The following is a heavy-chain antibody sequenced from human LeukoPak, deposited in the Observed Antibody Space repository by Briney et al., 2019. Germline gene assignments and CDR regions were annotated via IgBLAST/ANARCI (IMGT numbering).Heavy chain of an antibody. CDR1: GFTFDDYG. D-gene: IGHD4-17*01. CDR3: ARDGRAVGYYGDSAAYYYMDV. V-gene: IGHV3-20*04. CDR2: INWNGGST. Sequence: GGSLRLSCAASGFTFDDYGMSWVRQAPGKGLEWVSGINWNGGSTGYADSVKGRFTISRDNAKNCLYLQMNSLRAEDTALYYCARDGRAVGYYGDSAAYYYMDVWGKGTKVTVSS. J-gene: IGHJ6*03.